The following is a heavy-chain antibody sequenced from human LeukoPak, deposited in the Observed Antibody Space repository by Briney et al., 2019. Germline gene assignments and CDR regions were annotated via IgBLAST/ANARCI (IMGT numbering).Heavy chain of an antibody. Sequence: PGGSLRLSCAASGFTFSNYNMNWVRQVPGKGLEWVSCISISSNYIYYPDSVKGRFTISRDNAKNSLYLQMNSLRAEDTAVYYCARDGGGGLDYWGQGTLVTVSS. CDR2: ISISSNYI. D-gene: IGHD2-15*01. V-gene: IGHV3-21*01. CDR3: ARDGGGGLDY. CDR1: GFTFSNYN. J-gene: IGHJ4*02.